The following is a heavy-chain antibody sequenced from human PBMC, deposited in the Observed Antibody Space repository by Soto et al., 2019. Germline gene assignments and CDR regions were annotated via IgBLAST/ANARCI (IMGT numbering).Heavy chain of an antibody. V-gene: IGHV3-64*01. Sequence: EVQLVESGGGLVQPGGSLRLSCAASGFTLSSYAMHWVRQAPGKGLEYVSVISSNGGSTYYANSVKGRFTISRDNSKNTLYLQMGSLRAEDMAVYYCARTSGYAFDYWGQGTLVTVSS. CDR1: GFTLSSYA. CDR2: ISSNGGST. J-gene: IGHJ4*02. CDR3: ARTSGYAFDY. D-gene: IGHD5-12*01.